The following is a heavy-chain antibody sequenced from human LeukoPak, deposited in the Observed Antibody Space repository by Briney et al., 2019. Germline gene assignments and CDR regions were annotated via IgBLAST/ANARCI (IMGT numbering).Heavy chain of an antibody. CDR1: GFTFSSYA. CDR3: ARDRGQLDNYYYYGMDV. D-gene: IGHD6-13*01. J-gene: IGHJ6*02. Sequence: PGGPLRLSCAASGFTFSSYAMHWVRQAPGKGLEGVAVISYDGSNKYYADSVKGRFTISRDNSKNTLYLQMNSLRAEDTAVYYCARDRGQLDNYYYYGMDVWGQGTTVTVSS. CDR2: ISYDGSNK. V-gene: IGHV3-30-3*01.